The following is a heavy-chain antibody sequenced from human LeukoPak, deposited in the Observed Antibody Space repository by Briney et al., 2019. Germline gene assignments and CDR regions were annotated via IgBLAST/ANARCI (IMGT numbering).Heavy chain of an antibody. CDR1: GFTFDDFA. CDR3: ARCGTMSDTWSQKPYNWFDP. CDR2: ISWNGGST. V-gene: IGHV3-20*04. Sequence: GGSLRLSCAASGFTFDDFAMSWVRQAPGKGLEWVSGISWNGGSTGYGDSVKGRLTTSRDNAKNSLYLQMDSLRAEDTAVYYCARCGTMSDTWSQKPYNWFDPWGQGTLVTVSS. D-gene: IGHD1-26*01. J-gene: IGHJ5*02.